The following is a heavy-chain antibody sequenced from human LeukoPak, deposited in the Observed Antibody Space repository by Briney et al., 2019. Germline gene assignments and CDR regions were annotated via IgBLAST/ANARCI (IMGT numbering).Heavy chain of an antibody. CDR1: GGSITSDF. D-gene: IGHD2-21*02. Sequence: SETLSLTCTVSGGSITSDFWGWIRQSPGKGLEWLGYMYHSGSTNYNPSLLSRVTMSADTSKNQFSLTPSSATAADTARYFCVRIRSLVTTHWGPGTLVTVSS. V-gene: IGHV4-59*01. CDR2: MYHSGST. CDR3: VRIRSLVTTH. J-gene: IGHJ4*02.